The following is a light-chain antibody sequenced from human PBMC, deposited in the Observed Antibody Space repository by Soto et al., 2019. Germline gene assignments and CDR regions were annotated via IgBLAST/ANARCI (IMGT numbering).Light chain of an antibody. J-gene: IGKJ1*01. CDR1: QSLQHSNGYNS. V-gene: IGKV2-28*01. Sequence: DIVMTQSPLSLPVTPGEPASISCRSSQSLQHSNGYNSLDWYLQKPGQSPQILIYLASNRASGVPDRFSGSGSGTDFTLKNRRVEAEDVGVYYCMQGLQTPAFGQGTKVEIK. CDR2: LAS. CDR3: MQGLQTPA.